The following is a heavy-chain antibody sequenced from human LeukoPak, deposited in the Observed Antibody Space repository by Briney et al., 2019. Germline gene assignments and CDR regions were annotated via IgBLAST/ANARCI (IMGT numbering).Heavy chain of an antibody. CDR3: ARSTPADIVVVPAAIDYFDY. CDR1: GGTFSSYA. J-gene: IGHJ4*02. D-gene: IGHD2-2*02. CDR2: IITIFGTA. Sequence: SVKVSCKASGGTFSSYAISWVRQAPGQGLEWMGRIITIFGTANYAQKFQGRVTITTDESTSTAYMELSSLRFEDTAVYYCARSTPADIVVVPAAIDYFDYWGQGTLVTVSS. V-gene: IGHV1-69*05.